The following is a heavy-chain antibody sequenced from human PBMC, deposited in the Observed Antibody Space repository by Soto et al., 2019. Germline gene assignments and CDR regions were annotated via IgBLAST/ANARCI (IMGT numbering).Heavy chain of an antibody. Sequence: PGGSLRLSCAASGFTFSSYAMSWVRQAPGKGLEWVSAISGSGGSTYYADSVKGRFTISRDNSKNTLYLQMNSLRAEDTAVYYCAKDWCRGYSGYDSSCRNYYYYMDVWGKGTTVTVSS. V-gene: IGHV3-23*01. CDR3: AKDWCRGYSGYDSSCRNYYYYMDV. CDR2: ISGSGGST. D-gene: IGHD5-12*01. CDR1: GFTFSSYA. J-gene: IGHJ6*03.